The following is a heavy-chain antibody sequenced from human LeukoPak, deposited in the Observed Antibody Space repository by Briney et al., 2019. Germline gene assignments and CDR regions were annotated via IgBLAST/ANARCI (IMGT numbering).Heavy chain of an antibody. J-gene: IGHJ5*02. CDR3: AGGGSGWDDWFDP. D-gene: IGHD6-19*01. V-gene: IGHV3-48*03. CDR2: ISSSGSTI. Sequence: GGSLRLSCAASGFTFSSYEMNWVRQAPGKGLEWVSYISSSGSTIYYADSVKGRFTISRDNAKNSLCLQMNSLRAEDTAVYYCAGGGSGWDDWFDPWGQGTLVTVSS. CDR1: GFTFSSYE.